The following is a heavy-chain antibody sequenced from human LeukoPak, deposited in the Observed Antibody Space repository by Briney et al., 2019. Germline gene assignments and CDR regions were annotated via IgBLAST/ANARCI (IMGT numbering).Heavy chain of an antibody. CDR2: ISGSGGST. J-gene: IGHJ4*02. CDR1: GFTFSSYA. V-gene: IGHV3-23*01. CDR3: VKERAAAGGYYFDY. D-gene: IGHD6-13*01. Sequence: GGPLRLSCAASGFTFSSYAMSWVRQAPGKGLEWVSIISGSGGSTNYADSVKGRFTISRDNSKNTLYLQMSSLRAEDTAVYYCVKERAAAGGYYFDYWGQGTLVTVSS.